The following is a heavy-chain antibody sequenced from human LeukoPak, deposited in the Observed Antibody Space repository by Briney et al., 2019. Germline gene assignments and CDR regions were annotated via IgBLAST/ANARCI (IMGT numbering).Heavy chain of an antibody. CDR3: ARENEMQRAMPFDS. CDR2: ISGYNGNT. CDR1: GDTFISNG. D-gene: IGHD2-2*01. Sequence: ASVKVSCKASGDTFISNGISWVRQAPGQGPEWMGWISGYNGNTNFAQKFLGRVTMTTDTSTSTAYMELRRLRSDDTAVYYCARENEMQRAMPFDSWGQGTLVIVSS. V-gene: IGHV1-18*01. J-gene: IGHJ4*02.